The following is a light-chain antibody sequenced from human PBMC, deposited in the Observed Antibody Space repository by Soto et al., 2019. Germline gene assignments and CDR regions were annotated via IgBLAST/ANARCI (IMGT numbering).Light chain of an antibody. CDR3: TSYATGTTHGTYI. CDR1: SSDVGGYNY. Sequence: QSVLNQPPSVSGSPGPSVTFSCTGTSSDVGGYNYVSWYQQHPGKAPKLIIYDVYNRPSGVSNRFSGSKSGNTASLTISGLQAEDEADYYCTSYATGTTHGTYIFGTGTKVTVL. J-gene: IGLJ1*01. CDR2: DVY. V-gene: IGLV2-14*03.